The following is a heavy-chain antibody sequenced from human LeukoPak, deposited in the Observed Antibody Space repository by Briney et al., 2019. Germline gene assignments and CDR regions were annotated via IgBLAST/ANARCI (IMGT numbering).Heavy chain of an antibody. V-gene: IGHV3-30-3*01. CDR1: GFTFSSYG. J-gene: IGHJ4*02. CDR2: ISYDGSNK. Sequence: PGGSLRLSCAASGFTFSSYGMHWVRQAPGKGLEWVAVISYDGSNKYYADSVKGRFTISRDNSKNTLYLQMNSLRVEDTAVYYCARESGSSSGPFDYWGQGTLVTVSS. CDR3: ARESGSSSGPFDY. D-gene: IGHD6-13*01.